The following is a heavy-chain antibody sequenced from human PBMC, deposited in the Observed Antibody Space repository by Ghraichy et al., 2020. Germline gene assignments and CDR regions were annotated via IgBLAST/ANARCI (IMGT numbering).Heavy chain of an antibody. D-gene: IGHD2-8*01. Sequence: GGSLRLSCAASGFTFDDYAMHWVRQAPGKGLEWVSGISWNSGSIGYADSVKGRFTISRDNAKNSLYLQMNSLRAEDTALYYCAKGMVYAPLDYWGQGTLVTVSS. CDR2: ISWNSGSI. CDR1: GFTFDDYA. J-gene: IGHJ4*02. V-gene: IGHV3-9*01. CDR3: AKGMVYAPLDY.